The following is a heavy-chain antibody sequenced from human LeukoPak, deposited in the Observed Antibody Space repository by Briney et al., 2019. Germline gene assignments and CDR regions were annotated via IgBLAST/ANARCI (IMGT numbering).Heavy chain of an antibody. CDR3: ARGAYRISWPGIDY. V-gene: IGHV3-53*01. Sequence: GGSLRLSCAASGFTVISNLMTWVRQSPGRGLEWLSSIYSGGATYYADSVKGRFTISRDHSNNSVSLQMTNLRVEDTAIYYCARGAYRISWPGIDYWSQGTLVTVSS. J-gene: IGHJ4*02. D-gene: IGHD3-16*02. CDR2: IYSGGAT. CDR1: GFTVISNL.